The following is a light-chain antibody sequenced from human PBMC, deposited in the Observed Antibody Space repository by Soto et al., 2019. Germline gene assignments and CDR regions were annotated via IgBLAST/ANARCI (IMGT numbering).Light chain of an antibody. Sequence: EIVLTQSPASLSLSPGERATLSCRASQSVSSNLAWIQQRPDQAPRLLIYGASNRATGIPARFGGSGSGTNFTHIISSLEPEVFVVYYCQQRSNWPPVLTFGGGTKVEIK. CDR3: QQRSNWPPVLT. CDR2: GAS. CDR1: QSVSSN. V-gene: IGKV3-11*01. J-gene: IGKJ4*01.